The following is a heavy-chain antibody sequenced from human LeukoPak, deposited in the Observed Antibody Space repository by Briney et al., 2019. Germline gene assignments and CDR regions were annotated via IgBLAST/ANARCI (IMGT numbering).Heavy chain of an antibody. Sequence: SGGSLRLSCAASGFTFSSYWMSWVRQAPGKGLEWVANIKQDGSEKYYVDSVKGRFTISRDNAKDSLYLQMNSLRAEDTAVYYCARGRYCSGGNCYWAFDYWGQGTLVTVSS. J-gene: IGHJ4*02. D-gene: IGHD2-15*01. CDR3: ARGRYCSGGNCYWAFDY. CDR1: GFTFSSYW. V-gene: IGHV3-7*01. CDR2: IKQDGSEK.